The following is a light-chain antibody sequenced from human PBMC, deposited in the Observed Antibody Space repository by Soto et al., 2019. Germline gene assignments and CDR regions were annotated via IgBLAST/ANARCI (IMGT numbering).Light chain of an antibody. V-gene: IGLV2-23*01. CDR3: CSYTGSSSVI. CDR1: NSDIGSYNL. J-gene: IGLJ2*01. CDR2: EAT. Sequence: QSVLTQPASVSGSPGQSITISCTGTNSDIGSYNLGSWYQQHPGKAPKLIICEATERPSGVSNRFSGSKSGNTASLTISGLQAEDEADYYCCSYTGSSSVIFGGGTKLTVL.